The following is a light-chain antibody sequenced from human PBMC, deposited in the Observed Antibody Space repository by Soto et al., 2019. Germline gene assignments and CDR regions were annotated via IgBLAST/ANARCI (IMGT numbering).Light chain of an antibody. V-gene: IGKV1-39*01. J-gene: IGKJ5*01. CDR1: QSISSY. Sequence: DIQMTQSPSSLSASVGDRVSITCRASQSISSYLNWYQQRPGKAPHLLIYAASSLQSGVPSRFSGSGSGTDFTLTISSLQPEDFATYYCQQSYSTPRITFGQGTRLEIK. CDR3: QQSYSTPRIT. CDR2: AAS.